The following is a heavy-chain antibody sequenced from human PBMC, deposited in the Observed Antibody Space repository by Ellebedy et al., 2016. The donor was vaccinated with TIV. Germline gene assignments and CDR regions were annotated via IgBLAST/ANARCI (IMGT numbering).Heavy chain of an antibody. V-gene: IGHV3-30-3*01. J-gene: IGHJ4*02. CDR2: ISHDGSSQ. D-gene: IGHD6-19*01. CDR3: ARDLDKSSGWYGGAAY. CDR1: GFTFSSYA. Sequence: GESLKISCAASGFTFSSYALHWVRQAPGKGLEWVAVISHDGSSQYYADSVKGQFTVSRDNSMTTVYLEMNSLRAEDTALYYCARDLDKSSGWYGGAAYWGQGTQVTVSS.